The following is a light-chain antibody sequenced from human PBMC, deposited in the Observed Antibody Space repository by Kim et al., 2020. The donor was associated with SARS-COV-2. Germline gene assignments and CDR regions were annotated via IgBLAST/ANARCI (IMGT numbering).Light chain of an antibody. CDR3: SSYTSSSTLV. J-gene: IGLJ2*01. CDR1: SRDVDGYNY. V-gene: IGLV2-14*03. CDR2: NVS. Sequence: GQPITTSCAGTSRDVDGYNYVSWYQQHPGKVPKLMIYNVSNRPSGVSNRFSGSKSGNTASLTISGLQAEDEADYYCSSYTSSSTLVFGGGTQLTVL.